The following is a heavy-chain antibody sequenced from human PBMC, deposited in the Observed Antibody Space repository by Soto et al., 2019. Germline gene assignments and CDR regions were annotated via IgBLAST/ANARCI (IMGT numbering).Heavy chain of an antibody. Sequence: EVQLLESGGGLVQPGGSLRLSCAASGFTFSSYAMSWVRQAPGKGLEWVSAISGSGGSTYYADSVKGRFTISRDNSKNTLYLQMNSLRAEDTAVYYCAKQGEYVWGSYRPSPDYWGQGTLVTVSS. CDR2: ISGSGGST. CDR1: GFTFSSYA. D-gene: IGHD3-16*02. J-gene: IGHJ4*02. CDR3: AKQGEYVWGSYRPSPDY. V-gene: IGHV3-23*01.